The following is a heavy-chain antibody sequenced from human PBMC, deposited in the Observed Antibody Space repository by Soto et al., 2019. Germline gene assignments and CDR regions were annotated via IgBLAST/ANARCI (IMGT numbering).Heavy chain of an antibody. V-gene: IGHV4-28*01. CDR3: ARREIQGPIDY. CDR1: GYSISNSNR. D-gene: IGHD1-26*01. CDR2: IYYSGTT. Sequence: HVQLQESGPGLVKPSYTRSLTCAVSGYSISNSNRWGWTRQPPGKGLDRIGYIYYSGTTYYNPSLKSRVTMSVDTSENQFSLKLTSVTAVDTAVYYCARREIQGPIDYWGQGTLGTVSS. J-gene: IGHJ4*02.